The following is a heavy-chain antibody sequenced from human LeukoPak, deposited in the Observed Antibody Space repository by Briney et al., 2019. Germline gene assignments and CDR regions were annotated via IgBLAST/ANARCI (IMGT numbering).Heavy chain of an antibody. CDR1: GFIFSSFW. CDR3: ARERYGNYN. J-gene: IGHJ4*02. Sequence: PGGSLRLSCAASGFIFSSFWMIWVRQAPGKGLEWVANIKEDGSVKNYVDSVKGRFTISRDNAKNSLFLQMNSLRAEDTAVYYCARERYGNYNWGQGTLVTVS. D-gene: IGHD4-11*01. CDR2: IKEDGSVK. V-gene: IGHV3-7*03.